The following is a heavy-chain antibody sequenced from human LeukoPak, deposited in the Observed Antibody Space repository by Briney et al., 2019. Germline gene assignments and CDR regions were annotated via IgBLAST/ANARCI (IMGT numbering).Heavy chain of an antibody. CDR2: MSGNGGTA. Sequence: GGSLRLSCAASGFTFSRYAMRWVRQAPGKGLEGVAVMSGNGGTALYAGSVRGRFTISRDNSKNTLSLEMNSLRAEDTALYFCAKGDDGDWSAFDFWGQGTMVTVSS. D-gene: IGHD4-17*01. V-gene: IGHV3-23*01. J-gene: IGHJ3*01. CDR3: AKGDDGDWSAFDF. CDR1: GFTFSRYA.